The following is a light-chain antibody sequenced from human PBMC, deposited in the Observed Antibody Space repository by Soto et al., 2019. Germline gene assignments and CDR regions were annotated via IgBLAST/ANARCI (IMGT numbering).Light chain of an antibody. CDR1: SGYSTYA. V-gene: IGLV4-69*01. CDR2: INYDGTH. Sequence: QLVLTQSPSASGSLGASVKLTCTLSSGYSTYAIAWHQQQSGKGPRFLMKINYDGTHSKGDGFYDRFSGSSSGAERHLTIYSLQSEDEADYYCQSLGTGIQVFGGGTKLTVL. CDR3: QSLGTGIQV. J-gene: IGLJ3*02.